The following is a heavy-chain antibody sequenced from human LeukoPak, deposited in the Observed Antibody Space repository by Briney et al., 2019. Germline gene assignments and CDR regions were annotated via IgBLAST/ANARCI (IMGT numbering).Heavy chain of an antibody. V-gene: IGHV3-74*01. D-gene: IGHD3-22*01. J-gene: IGHJ3*02. CDR1: GFTFSDYY. Sequence: GGSLRLSCAASGFTFSDYYMSWIRQAPGKGLVWVSRIYSDGSSTSYADSVKGRFTISRDNAKNTLYLQMNSLRAEDTAVYYCTREKDYYDSSGYYRDAFDIWGQGTKVTASS. CDR3: TREKDYYDSSGYYRDAFDI. CDR2: IYSDGSST.